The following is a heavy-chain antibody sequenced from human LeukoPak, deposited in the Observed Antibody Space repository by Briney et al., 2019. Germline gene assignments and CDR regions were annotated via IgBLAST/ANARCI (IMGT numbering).Heavy chain of an antibody. CDR1: GFTFSSYA. V-gene: IGHV3-23*01. CDR2: ISGSGGST. J-gene: IGHJ4*02. CDR3: ARGARSYLFDY. D-gene: IGHD1-26*01. Sequence: GGSLRLSCAASGFTFSSYAMAWVRQAPGKGLEWVSGISGSGGSTYYADSVRGRSTISRDNSKNTLYLQMNSLRAEDTAVYYCARGARSYLFDYWGQGTLVTVSS.